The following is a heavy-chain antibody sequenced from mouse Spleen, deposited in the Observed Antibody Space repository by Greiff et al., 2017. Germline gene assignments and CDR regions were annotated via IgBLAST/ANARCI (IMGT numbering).Heavy chain of an antibody. CDR2: IDPSDSYT. J-gene: IGHJ1*03. V-gene: IGHV1-59*01. CDR3: DRYFDV. CDR1: GYTFTSYW. Sequence: QVQLQQPGAELVRPGTSVKLSCKASGYTFTSYWMHWVKQRPGQGLEWIGVIDPSDSYTNYNQKFKGKATLTVDTSSSTAYMQLSSLTSEDSAVYYCDRYFDVWGTGTTVTVSS.